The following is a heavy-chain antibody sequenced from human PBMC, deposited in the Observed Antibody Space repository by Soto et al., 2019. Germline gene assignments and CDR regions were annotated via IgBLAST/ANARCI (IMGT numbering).Heavy chain of an antibody. Sequence: EVQLLESGGGLVQPGGSLXXSCAXXGXXXXSXAMSWVRQAPGKGLEWVSAISGSGGSTYYADSVKGRFTISRDNSKNTLYLQMNSLRAEDTAVYYCAKDHIVVVPAATGGYWGQGTLVTVSS. V-gene: IGHV3-23*01. CDR2: ISGSGGST. D-gene: IGHD2-2*01. J-gene: IGHJ4*02. CDR1: GXXXXSXA. CDR3: AKDHIVVVPAATGGY.